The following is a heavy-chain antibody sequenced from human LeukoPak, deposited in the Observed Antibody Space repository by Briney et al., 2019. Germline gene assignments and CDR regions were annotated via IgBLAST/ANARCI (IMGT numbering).Heavy chain of an antibody. Sequence: PGGSLRLSCAASGFTFSSYGMSWVRQAPGKGLEWVSAISGSGGSTYHADSVRGRFTISRDNSKKTLYLQMNSLRAEDTAVYYCAVQGGYCSSTSCSPADYWGQGTLVTVSS. J-gene: IGHJ4*02. CDR3: AVQGGYCSSTSCSPADY. D-gene: IGHD2-2*01. CDR1: GFTFSSYG. CDR2: ISGSGGST. V-gene: IGHV3-23*01.